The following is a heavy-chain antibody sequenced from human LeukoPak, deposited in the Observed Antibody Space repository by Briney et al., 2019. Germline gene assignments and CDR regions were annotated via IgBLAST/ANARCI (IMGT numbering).Heavy chain of an antibody. D-gene: IGHD3-22*01. CDR1: GYTFTTYW. CDR2: IYPGDSDT. Sequence: GESLKISCKGSGYTFTTYWIAWVRQMPGKGPEWVGIIYPGDSDTRYSPSFQGQVTISVDKSISTAYLQWSSLKASDTAMYYCARPSNDYHYDSSDYITHFDYWGQGTLVTVSS. CDR3: ARPSNDYHYDSSDYITHFDY. J-gene: IGHJ4*02. V-gene: IGHV5-51*01.